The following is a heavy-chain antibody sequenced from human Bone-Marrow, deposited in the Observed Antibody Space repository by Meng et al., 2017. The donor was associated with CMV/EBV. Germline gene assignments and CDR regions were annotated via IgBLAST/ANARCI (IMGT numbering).Heavy chain of an antibody. CDR3: ARQAHYYGSGSYLHDWFDP. D-gene: IGHD3-10*01. V-gene: IGHV4-39*01. Sequence: SETLSLTCTVSGGSISSSSYYWGWIRQPPGKGLEWIGIIYYSGSTYYNPSLKSRVTISVDTSKNQFSLKLSSVTAADTAVYYCARQAHYYGSGSYLHDWFDPWGQGTLVTVSS. J-gene: IGHJ5*02. CDR1: GGSISSSSYY. CDR2: IYYSGST.